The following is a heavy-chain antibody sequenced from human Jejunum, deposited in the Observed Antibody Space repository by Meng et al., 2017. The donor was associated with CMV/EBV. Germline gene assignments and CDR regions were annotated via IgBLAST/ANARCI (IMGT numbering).Heavy chain of an antibody. CDR1: YP. D-gene: IGHD3-22*01. CDR2: ISYDGSNT. V-gene: IGHV3-30*04. J-gene: IGHJ5*02. Sequence: YPMYWLRQAPGKGLEWLALISYDGSNTLYADSVRGRFTISRDNSKSTVYLQMNNLRPEDTAVYSCARDRVEQEYSYSRGYYYEGWFDPWGQGTLVTVSS. CDR3: ARDRVEQEYSYSRGYYYEGWFDP.